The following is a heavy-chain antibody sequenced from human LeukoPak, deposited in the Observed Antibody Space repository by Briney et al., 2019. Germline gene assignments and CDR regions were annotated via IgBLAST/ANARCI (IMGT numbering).Heavy chain of an antibody. CDR2: IYTRGST. J-gene: IGHJ6*03. CDR3: ARGRLYYYDSSGYYFRDRHYYYYYYTDV. D-gene: IGHD3-22*01. V-gene: IGHV4-61*02. CDR1: GGSISSGSYY. Sequence: SQTLPLTCTVSGGSISSGSYYWSWIRQPAGKGLEWIGRIYTRGSTNYNPSLKSRVTISVDTSKNQFSLKLSSVTAADTAVYYCARGRLYYYDSSGYYFRDRHYYYYYYTDVWGKGTTVTISS.